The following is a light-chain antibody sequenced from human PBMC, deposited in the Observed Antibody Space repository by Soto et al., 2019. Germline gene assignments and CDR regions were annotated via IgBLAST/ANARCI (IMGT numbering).Light chain of an antibody. CDR2: GAS. J-gene: IGKJ5*01. Sequence: EILLTQSPGTLSLSPGERATLSCRASQSVSSNLAWYQQKPGQAPRLLIYGASTRATGIPARFSGSGSGTEFTLTISSLQSEDFAVYYCQQYNNWPGSFGQGTRLEIK. CDR1: QSVSSN. CDR3: QQYNNWPGS. V-gene: IGKV3-15*01.